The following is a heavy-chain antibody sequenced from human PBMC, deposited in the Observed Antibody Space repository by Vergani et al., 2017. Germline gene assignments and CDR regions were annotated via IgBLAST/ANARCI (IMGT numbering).Heavy chain of an antibody. J-gene: IGHJ6*02. CDR2: INPSGGST. CDR3: ARDKRGDSDNRIIYYYYYGMDV. CDR1: GYTFTSYY. Sequence: QVQLVQSGAEVKKPGASVKVSCKASGYTFTSYYMHWVRQAPGQGLEWMGIINPSGGSTSYAQKFQGRVTMTRDTSTSTGYMELSSLRSEDTAVYYCARDKRGDSDNRIIYYYYYGMDVWGQGTTVTVSS. V-gene: IGHV1-46*01. D-gene: IGHD1-14*01.